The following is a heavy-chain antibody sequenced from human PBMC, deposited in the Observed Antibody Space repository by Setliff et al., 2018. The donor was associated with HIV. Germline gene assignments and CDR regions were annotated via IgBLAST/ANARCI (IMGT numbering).Heavy chain of an antibody. Sequence: ASVKVSCKASGHTFSNYDVIWVRRATGQGLEWMGWMNTNSGDTGYAQKFQGRVVMTRDTSISTAYMELSSLTSADTAVYYCARQDIPTGYYLFDYWGQGIQVTVSS. J-gene: IGHJ4*02. D-gene: IGHD3-9*01. CDR1: GHTFSNYD. CDR3: ARQDIPTGYYLFDY. V-gene: IGHV1-8*01. CDR2: MNTNSGDT.